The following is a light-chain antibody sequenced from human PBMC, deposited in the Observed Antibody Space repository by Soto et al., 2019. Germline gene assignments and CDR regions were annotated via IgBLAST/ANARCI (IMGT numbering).Light chain of an antibody. J-gene: IGKJ1*01. V-gene: IGKV1-39*01. CDR2: SAS. CDR3: QQSFRAPRT. CDR1: ESITNY. Sequence: DIQMTQSPSSLSASVGDRVTITCRASESITNYLNWYQQRPGKAPKLLIYSASSLQSGVPSRFSGSGFGTDFTLTISSLQPEDFATYYCQQSFRAPRTFGQGTKVDIK.